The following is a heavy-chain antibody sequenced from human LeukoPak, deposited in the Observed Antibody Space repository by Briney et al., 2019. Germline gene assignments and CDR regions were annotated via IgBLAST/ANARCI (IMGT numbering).Heavy chain of an antibody. J-gene: IGHJ4*02. V-gene: IGHV4-34*01. CDR2: INHSGST. CDR3: ARGWGGSYRFFDY. Sequence: SETLSLTCAVYGGSFSGYYWSWIRQPPGKGLEWIGEINHSGSTNYDPSLKSRVTISVDTSKNQFSLKLSSVTAADTAVYYCARGWGGSYRFFDYWGQGTLVTVSS. CDR1: GGSFSGYY. D-gene: IGHD1-26*01.